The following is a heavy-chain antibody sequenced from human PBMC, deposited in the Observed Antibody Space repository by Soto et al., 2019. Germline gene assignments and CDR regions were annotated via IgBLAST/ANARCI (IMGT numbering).Heavy chain of an antibody. D-gene: IGHD5-18*01. CDR3: AKDSGNNCGYFRWFAP. CDR2: VYNSGST. J-gene: IGHJ5*02. Sequence: PSWRLRQTFTDADSSNIGDNGIWISQPPGKALEWIGYVYNSGSTNYNPALKSRVTISVDTSKSQFSLKLSSVTAADTAVYYCAKDSGNNCGYFRWFAPWGQGTLVTASS. CDR1: DSSNIGDN. V-gene: IGHV4-59*01.